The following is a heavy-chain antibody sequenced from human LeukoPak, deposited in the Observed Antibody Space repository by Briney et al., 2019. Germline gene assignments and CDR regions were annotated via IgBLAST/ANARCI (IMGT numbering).Heavy chain of an antibody. Sequence: AGSLRLSCAASGFTFSSYAMSWVRQAPGKGLEWVSAISGSGGSTYYADSVKGRFTISRDNSKNTLYLQMNSLRAEDTAVYYCAKGAVRYFDWSSMHFDYWGQGTLVTVSS. D-gene: IGHD3-9*01. CDR1: GFTFSSYA. J-gene: IGHJ4*02. CDR2: ISGSGGST. CDR3: AKGAVRYFDWSSMHFDY. V-gene: IGHV3-23*01.